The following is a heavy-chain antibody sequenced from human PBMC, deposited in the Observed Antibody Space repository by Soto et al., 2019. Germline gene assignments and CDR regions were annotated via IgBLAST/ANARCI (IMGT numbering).Heavy chain of an antibody. J-gene: IGHJ6*02. Sequence: EVHLLESGGGLVQPGGSLRLSCAASGFPFSSYAMSWVRQAPGKGLEWVSGISGSGAGTYYADSVQGRFTISRDNSENTLYLEMNSLRAEDTAVYYCAIARYCSGGSCYGLPYYYGMDVWGQGTTVTVS. D-gene: IGHD2-15*01. CDR3: AIARYCSGGSCYGLPYYYGMDV. CDR1: GFPFSSYA. V-gene: IGHV3-23*01. CDR2: ISGSGAGT.